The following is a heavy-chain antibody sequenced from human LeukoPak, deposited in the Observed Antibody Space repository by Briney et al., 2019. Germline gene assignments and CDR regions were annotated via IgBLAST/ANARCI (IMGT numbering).Heavy chain of an antibody. Sequence: GGSLRLSCAASGFTFSSYAMSWVRQAPGKGLEWVSAISGSGGTKYYADSVNGRFTISRDNSKNTLYLQMNSLTAEDTAPYYCAQVMGVRGAPSDYWGQGTLVTVSS. CDR1: GFTFSSYA. J-gene: IGHJ4*02. CDR2: ISGSGGTK. CDR3: AQVMGVRGAPSDY. D-gene: IGHD3-10*01. V-gene: IGHV3-23*01.